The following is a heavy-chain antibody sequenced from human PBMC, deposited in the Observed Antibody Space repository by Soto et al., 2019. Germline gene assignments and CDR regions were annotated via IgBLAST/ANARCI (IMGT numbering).Heavy chain of an antibody. Sequence: GGSLRLSCAASGFTFTNAWMSWVRQAPGKGLQWVGRIKRETDGGTTDYAAPVKGRFTISRDDSRNTLYLQMNNLKIEDTAVYYCTTAATTVTPLDYWGQGTLVTVSS. D-gene: IGHD4-17*01. CDR3: TTAATTVTPLDY. V-gene: IGHV3-15*01. CDR1: GFTFTNAW. CDR2: IKRETDGGTT. J-gene: IGHJ4*02.